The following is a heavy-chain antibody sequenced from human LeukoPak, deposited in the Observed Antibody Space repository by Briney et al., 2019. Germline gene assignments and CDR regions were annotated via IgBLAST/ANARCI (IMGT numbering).Heavy chain of an antibody. CDR1: EFTFSAYA. J-gene: IGHJ4*02. CDR2: ISSSSSYI. CDR3: ARAPAYYDFWSGYDY. V-gene: IGHV3-21*01. Sequence: GGSLRLSCVASEFTFSAYAMTWVRQAPGKGMEWVSSISSSSSYIYYADSVKGRFTISRDNAKNSLYLQMNSLRAEDTAVYYCARAPAYYDFWSGYDYWGQGTLVTVSS. D-gene: IGHD3-3*01.